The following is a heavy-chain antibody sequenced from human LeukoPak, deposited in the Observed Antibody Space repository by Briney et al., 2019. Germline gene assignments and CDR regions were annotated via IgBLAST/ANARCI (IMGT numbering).Heavy chain of an antibody. J-gene: IGHJ4*02. Sequence: SETLSLTCAVSGDSISSYYWNWIRPPPGKGLEWIGHMYNSGSTNYNPSLKSRITISVDTPKNQFSLRLSSVTAADTAVYYCARGGVGATSFNFDYWGQGTLVTVSS. CDR1: GDSISSYY. CDR3: ARGGVGATSFNFDY. V-gene: IGHV4-59*01. D-gene: IGHD1-26*01. CDR2: MYNSGST.